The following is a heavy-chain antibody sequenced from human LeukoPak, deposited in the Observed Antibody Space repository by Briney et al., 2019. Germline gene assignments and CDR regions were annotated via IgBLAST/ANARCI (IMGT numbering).Heavy chain of an antibody. Sequence: GGSLRLSCAASGFTFSSYSVNWVRQAPGKGLEWVSSISSSSSYIYYADSVKGRFTISRDNAKNSLYLQMNSLRAEDTAVYYCARGGITMIVVVDWGQGTLVTVSS. CDR3: ARGGITMIVVVD. CDR1: GFTFSSYS. D-gene: IGHD3-22*01. V-gene: IGHV3-21*01. CDR2: ISSSSSYI. J-gene: IGHJ4*02.